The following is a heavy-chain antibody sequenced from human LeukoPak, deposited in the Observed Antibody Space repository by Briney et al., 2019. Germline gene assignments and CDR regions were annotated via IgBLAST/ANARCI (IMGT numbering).Heavy chain of an antibody. CDR1: GFTFNNYA. J-gene: IGHJ4*02. CDR3: AKEVSGSSGWYGDFDY. CDR2: ISWNSGNI. D-gene: IGHD6-19*01. Sequence: PGGSLRLSCAASGFTFNNYAMHWVRQAPGKGLEWVSGISWNSGNIGYADSVKGRFAISRDNAKNSLYLQMNSLRPEDTALYYCAKEVSGSSGWYGDFDYWGQGTLVTVSS. V-gene: IGHV3-9*01.